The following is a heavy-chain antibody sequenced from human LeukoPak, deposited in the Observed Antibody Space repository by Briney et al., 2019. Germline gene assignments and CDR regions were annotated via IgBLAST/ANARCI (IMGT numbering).Heavy chain of an antibody. CDR1: GFMFSSNW. D-gene: IGHD3-16*01. CDR2: IKEDGTET. CDR3: ARGGGLDV. Sequence: GGSLRLSCAASGFMFSSNWMSWVRLAPGKGLEWVANIKEDGTETYYVDSVKGRSTISRDNAKNSLYLQMSNLRAEDTAVYFCARGGGLDVWGQGATVTVSS. V-gene: IGHV3-7*03. J-gene: IGHJ6*02.